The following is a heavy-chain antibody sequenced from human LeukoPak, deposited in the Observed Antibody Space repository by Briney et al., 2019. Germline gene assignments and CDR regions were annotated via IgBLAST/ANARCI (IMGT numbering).Heavy chain of an antibody. Sequence: PGGSLRLSCAASGFTFSSYNMNRVRQAPGKGLEWVSSISSSSSYIYYADSVKGRSTISRDNAKNSLYLQMNSLRAEDTAVYYCAREESQSSSWYVDYWGQEPWSPSPQ. CDR2: ISSSSSYI. CDR1: GFTFSSYN. J-gene: IGHJ4*01. CDR3: AREESQSSSWYVDY. D-gene: IGHD6-13*01. V-gene: IGHV3-21*01.